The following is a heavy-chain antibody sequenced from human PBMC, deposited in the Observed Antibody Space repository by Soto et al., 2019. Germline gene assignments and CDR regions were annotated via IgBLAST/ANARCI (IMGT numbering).Heavy chain of an antibody. J-gene: IGHJ4*02. CDR1: GYTFSSYA. V-gene: IGHV1-3*01. CDR2: INAGYGNT. D-gene: IGHD7-27*01. CDR3: ARDTGDGTYDF. Sequence: ASVNVSCKASGYTFSSYAMHWVRQAPGQRLEWMGWINAGYGNTKSSQKFQDRVTISRDTSASTAYMELTSLRSEDTAVYYCARDTGDGTYDFWGQGTLVTVSS.